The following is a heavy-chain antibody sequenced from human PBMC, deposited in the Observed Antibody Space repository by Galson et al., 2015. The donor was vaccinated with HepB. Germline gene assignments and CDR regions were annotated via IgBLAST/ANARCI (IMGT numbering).Heavy chain of an antibody. Sequence: SLRLSCAASGFTFSSYWMSWVRQAPGKGLEWVANIKQDGSEKYYVDSAKGRFTISRDNAKNSLYLQMNSLRAEDTAVYYCARGGSSDYYYGMDVWGQGTTVTVSS. CDR3: ARGGSSDYYYGMDV. J-gene: IGHJ6*02. D-gene: IGHD6-6*01. CDR2: IKQDGSEK. CDR1: GFTFSSYW. V-gene: IGHV3-7*03.